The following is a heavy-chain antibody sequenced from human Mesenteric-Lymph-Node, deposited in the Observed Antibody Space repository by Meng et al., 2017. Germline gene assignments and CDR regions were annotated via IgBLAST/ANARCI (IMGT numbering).Heavy chain of an antibody. J-gene: IGHJ6*02. CDR2: ISAYSGNT. D-gene: IGHD5-24*01. V-gene: IGHV1-18*01. CDR1: GGTFSSYT. Sequence: ASAKVFCKASGGTFSSYTIIWVRQAPGQGLEWMGWISAYSGNTNYAQKLQGRVTITTDTSTSTAYMEVRSLRSDDTAVYYCARDQNYPYGMDVWGQGTTVTVSS. CDR3: ARDQNYPYGMDV.